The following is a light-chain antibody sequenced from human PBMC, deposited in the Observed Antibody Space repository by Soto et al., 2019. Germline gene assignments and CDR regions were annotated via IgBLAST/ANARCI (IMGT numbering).Light chain of an antibody. CDR1: SSNIGNNY. V-gene: IGLV1-51*01. CDR2: DNI. J-gene: IGLJ1*01. Sequence: QSVLTQPPSVSAAPGQKVTISCSGSSSNIGNNYVSWYQQLPGTAPKLLIYDNIKRPSGIPDRFSGSKSGTSATLGITGLQTGDEADYYCGTWDTSLSAYVFGTVTKLTVL. CDR3: GTWDTSLSAYV.